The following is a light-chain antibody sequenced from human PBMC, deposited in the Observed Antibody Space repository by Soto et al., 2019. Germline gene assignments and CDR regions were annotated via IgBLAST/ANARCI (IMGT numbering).Light chain of an antibody. CDR3: QQANSFPYT. Sequence: DIPMTQSPSSVSASVGDRVTITCRASQDISSWLAWYQQKPGKAPNLLIYAASSLQSGVPSRFSGSGSGTDFTLTISSLQAEDFATYYCQQANSFPYTFGQGTKLEI. CDR1: QDISSW. CDR2: AAS. V-gene: IGKV1-12*01. J-gene: IGKJ2*01.